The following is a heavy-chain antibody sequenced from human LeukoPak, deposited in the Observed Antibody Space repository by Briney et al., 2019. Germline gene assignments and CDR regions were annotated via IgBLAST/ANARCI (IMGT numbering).Heavy chain of an antibody. J-gene: IGHJ5*02. CDR1: GGSISSYY. CDR3: ARTTEDCSSTSCYQYWFDP. V-gene: IGHV4-59*01. CDR2: IYYSGST. Sequence: MSSETLSLTCTVSGGSISSYYWSWIRQPPGKGLEWIGYIYYSGSTSYNPSLKSRVTISVDTSKNQISLKVRSVTAADTAVYYCARTTEDCSSTSCYQYWFDPWGQGTLVTVSS. D-gene: IGHD2-2*01.